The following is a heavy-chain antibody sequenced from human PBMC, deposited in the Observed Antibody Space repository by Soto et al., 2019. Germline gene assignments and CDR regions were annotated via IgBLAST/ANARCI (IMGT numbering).Heavy chain of an antibody. CDR3: TTRYYYDSSGYYSYKYYFDY. V-gene: IGHV3-15*07. J-gene: IGHJ4*02. CDR1: GFTFSNAW. CDR2: IKSKTDGGTT. D-gene: IGHD3-22*01. Sequence: EVQLVESGGGLVKPGGSLRLSCAASGFTFSNAWMNWVRQAPGKGLEWVGRIKSKTDGGTTDYAAPVKGRFTISRDDSKNTLYLQMNSLKTEDTAVYYCTTRYYYDSSGYYSYKYYFDYWGQGTLVTVSS.